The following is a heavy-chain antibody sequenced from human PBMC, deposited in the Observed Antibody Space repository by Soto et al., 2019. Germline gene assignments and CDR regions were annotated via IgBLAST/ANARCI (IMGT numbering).Heavy chain of an antibody. J-gene: IGHJ4*02. CDR3: ARGGGYDSFDF. D-gene: IGHD2-15*01. V-gene: IGHV4-30-2*01. Sequence: SETLSLTCSVSGVTMSNGGYSWSWIRQAPEKGLEWLGYIAHLDTTYSHPSFISLLSFSIDSTRNLFSLSLSSMTAAYYAVYYCARGGGYDSFDFWGQGVQVTVSS. CDR2: IAHLDTT. CDR1: GVTMSNGGYS.